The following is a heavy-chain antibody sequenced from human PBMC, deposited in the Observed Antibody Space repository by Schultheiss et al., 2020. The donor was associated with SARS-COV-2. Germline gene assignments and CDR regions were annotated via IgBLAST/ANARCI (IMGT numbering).Heavy chain of an antibody. CDR2: ISSNGGST. V-gene: IGHV3-64D*09. CDR3: EGYCSSTSCYTVPA. D-gene: IGHD2-2*02. J-gene: IGHJ5*02. Sequence: GGSLRLSCAASGFIFTNYAMHWVRQAPGKGLEYVSAISSNGGSTYYADSVKGRFTISRDNSKNTLYLQMSSLRAEDTAVYYCEGYCSSTSCYTVPAWGQGTLVTVSS. CDR1: GFIFTNYA.